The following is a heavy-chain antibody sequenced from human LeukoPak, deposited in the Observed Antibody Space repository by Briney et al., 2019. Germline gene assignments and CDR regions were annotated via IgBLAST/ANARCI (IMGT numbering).Heavy chain of an antibody. CDR1: GGSVSSTHY. D-gene: IGHD3-22*01. CDR3: AKSTYYYDTFVNAFDL. V-gene: IGHV4-39*07. CDR2: IYYGGST. Sequence: TSETLSLTCTVSGGSVSSTHYWGWIRQPPGKGLEWIGSIYYGGSTYYNASLRSQVTTSVDTSRNQFSLKLSSVTAADTAVYYCAKSTYYYDTFVNAFDLWGQGTVVTVSS. J-gene: IGHJ3*01.